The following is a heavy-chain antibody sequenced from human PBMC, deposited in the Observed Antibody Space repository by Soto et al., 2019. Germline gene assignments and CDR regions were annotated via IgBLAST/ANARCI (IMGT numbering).Heavy chain of an antibody. CDR2: IKQDGSEK. CDR3: ARICGGDCYDAFDI. J-gene: IGHJ3*02. D-gene: IGHD2-21*02. Sequence: GGSLRLSCAASGFTFSSYWMSWVRQAPGKGLEWVANIKQDGSEKYYGDSVKGRFTISRDNAKNSLYLQMNSLRAEDAAVYYCARICGGDCYDAFDIWGQGTMVTVSS. V-gene: IGHV3-7*01. CDR1: GFTFSSYW.